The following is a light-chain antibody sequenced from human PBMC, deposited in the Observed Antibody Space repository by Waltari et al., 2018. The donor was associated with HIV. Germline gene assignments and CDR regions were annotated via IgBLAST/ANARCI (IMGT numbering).Light chain of an antibody. J-gene: IGKJ2*01. V-gene: IGKV2-29*03. CDR3: MQALELPPT. CDR1: QNLLNSDGKTY. Sequence: DIVLTQAPLSLSVTPGQPATISCKSSQNLLNSDGKTYLSWYLQRPGQPPQLLIYQVSTRFAGVPDRFSGSGSGPYFTLKISRVDAEDVGTYYCMQALELPPTFGQGTKLDIK. CDR2: QVS.